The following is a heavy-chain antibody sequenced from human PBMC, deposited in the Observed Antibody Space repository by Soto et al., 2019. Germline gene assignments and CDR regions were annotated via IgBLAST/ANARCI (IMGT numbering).Heavy chain of an antibody. V-gene: IGHV1-69*13. J-gene: IGHJ3*02. D-gene: IGHD2-21*02. CDR3: ARDPQGDPDAFDI. CDR1: GGTFSSYA. Sequence: SVKVSCKASGGTFSSYAISWVRQAPGQGLEWMGGIIPIFGTANYAQKFQGRVTITADESTSTAYMELSSLRSEDTAVYYCARDPQGDPDAFDIWGQGTMVTVSS. CDR2: IIPIFGTA.